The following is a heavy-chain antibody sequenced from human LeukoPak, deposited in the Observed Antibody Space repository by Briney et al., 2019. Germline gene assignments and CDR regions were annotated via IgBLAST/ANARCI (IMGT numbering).Heavy chain of an antibody. J-gene: IGHJ4*02. Sequence: GGSLRLSCAASGFTFSSYGMHWVRQAPGKGLEWVACIRYDGSNKYYADSVKGRFTISRDNSKNTLYLQMNSLRAEDTAVYYCARATPITMIVVVITTPGYWGQGTLVTVSS. CDR1: GFTFSSYG. CDR2: IRYDGSNK. D-gene: IGHD3-22*01. CDR3: ARATPITMIVVVITTPGY. V-gene: IGHV3-30*02.